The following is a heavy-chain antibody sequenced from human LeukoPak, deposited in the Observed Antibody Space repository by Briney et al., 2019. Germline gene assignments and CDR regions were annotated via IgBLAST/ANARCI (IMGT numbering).Heavy chain of an antibody. D-gene: IGHD2-8*01. CDR3: ARLGGLMSPFDL. CDR1: GYSFATYW. Sequence: GESLRISCQGSGYSFATYWISWVRQMPGKGLEWMGRIDPSDSYTNYSPSFQGHVTISADKSISTAYLQWSSLKASDTAVYYCARLGGLMSPFDLWSRGTLVSVSS. CDR2: IDPSDSYT. J-gene: IGHJ2*01. V-gene: IGHV5-10-1*01.